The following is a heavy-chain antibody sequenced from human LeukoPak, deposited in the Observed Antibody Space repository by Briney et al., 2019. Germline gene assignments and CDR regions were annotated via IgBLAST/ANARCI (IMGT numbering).Heavy chain of an antibody. Sequence: GASVTVSCKASGGTFSSYAISWVRQAPGQGLEWMGRIIPILGIANYAQKFQGRVTITADKSTSTAYMELSSLRSEDTAVYYCARGSGYYDSSGYEFWGQGTLVTVSS. CDR3: ARGSGYYDSSGYEF. CDR1: GGTFSSYA. J-gene: IGHJ4*02. D-gene: IGHD3-22*01. CDR2: IIPILGIA. V-gene: IGHV1-69*04.